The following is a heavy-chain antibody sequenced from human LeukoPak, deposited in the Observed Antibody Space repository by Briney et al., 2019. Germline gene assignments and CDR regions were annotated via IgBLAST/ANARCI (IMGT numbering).Heavy chain of an antibody. V-gene: IGHV3-21*01. J-gene: IGHJ4*02. Sequence: GGSLRLSCAASGFTFSSYSMNWVRQAPGKGLEWVSSISSSGNYIYYADSLKGRFTISRDNAENSLFLQMNSLRAEDTAVYYCARMAREYFDSSGYPVQYWGQGTLVTVSS. CDR2: ISSSGNYI. CDR1: GFTFSSYS. CDR3: ARMAREYFDSSGYPVQY. D-gene: IGHD3-22*01.